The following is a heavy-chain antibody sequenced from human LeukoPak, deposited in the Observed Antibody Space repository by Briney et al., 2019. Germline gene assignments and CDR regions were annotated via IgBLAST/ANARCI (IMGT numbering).Heavy chain of an antibody. CDR3: AKAYSSSWYDWFDP. CDR1: GFTFDDYA. J-gene: IGHJ5*02. CDR2: ISWNSGSI. Sequence: GGSLRLSCAASGFTFDDYAMHWVRQAPGMGLEWVSGISWNSGSIGYADSVKGRFTISRDNAKNSLYLQMNSLRAEDTALYYCAKAYSSSWYDWFDPWGQGTLVTVSS. D-gene: IGHD6-13*01. V-gene: IGHV3-9*01.